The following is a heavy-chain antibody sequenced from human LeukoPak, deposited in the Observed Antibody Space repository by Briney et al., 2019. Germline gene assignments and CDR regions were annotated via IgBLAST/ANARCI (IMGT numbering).Heavy chain of an antibody. V-gene: IGHV3-7*01. CDR3: ASLGPIPDYDFWSGFSSEYFDY. D-gene: IGHD3-3*01. Sequence: GGSLRLSCAASGFTFSSYWMSWVRQAPGKGLEWVAYIKQDGREKYYVDSVKGRFTISRDNAKNTLYLQMNSLRAEDTAVYYCASLGPIPDYDFWSGFSSEYFDYWGQGTLVTVSS. J-gene: IGHJ4*02. CDR1: GFTFSSYW. CDR2: IKQDGREK.